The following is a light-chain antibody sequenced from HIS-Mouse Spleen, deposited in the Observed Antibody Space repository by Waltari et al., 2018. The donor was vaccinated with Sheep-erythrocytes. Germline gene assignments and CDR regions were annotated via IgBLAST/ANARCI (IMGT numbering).Light chain of an antibody. J-gene: IGKJ4*01. CDR3: QQYYSTLT. CDR1: QSVLYSSNNKNY. CDR2: WAS. V-gene: IGKV4-1*01. Sequence: IVITQSPDPLPVPQGARSPIHRMSSQSVLYSSNNKNYSAWYQQKPGPPPNLLIYWASTREAGVPGRFSGSGSGTDFTLTSSSLQAEDVAVYYCQQYYSTLTFGGGTKVEIK.